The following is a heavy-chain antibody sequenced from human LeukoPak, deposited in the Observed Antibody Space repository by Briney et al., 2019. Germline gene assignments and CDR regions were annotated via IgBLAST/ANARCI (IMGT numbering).Heavy chain of an antibody. CDR1: GFTFSTYW. V-gene: IGHV3-74*01. J-gene: IGHJ4*02. Sequence: GGSLRLSCAASGFTFSTYWMHWVRQTPGKGLVWVSRINTDGSSTDYADSVKGRFTISRDNAKNTLYLQMNSLGAEDTAAYYCARALQVNGYNYDYWGQGTLVTVSS. CDR3: ARALQVNGYNYDY. CDR2: INTDGSST. D-gene: IGHD5-24*01.